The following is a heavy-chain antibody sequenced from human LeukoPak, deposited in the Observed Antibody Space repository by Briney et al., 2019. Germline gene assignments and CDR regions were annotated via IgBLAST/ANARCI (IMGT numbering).Heavy chain of an antibody. Sequence: PGGSLRLSCAASGFTFSSYRMHWVRQAPGKGLVWVSRISTDGSTTTYADSVKGRFTISRDNAKNTLYLQMNSLRAEDTAMYYCARVRDYLFDYWGQGTLVTVSS. CDR2: ISTDGSTT. CDR3: ARVRDYLFDY. J-gene: IGHJ4*02. CDR1: GFTFSSYR. V-gene: IGHV3-74*01. D-gene: IGHD4-11*01.